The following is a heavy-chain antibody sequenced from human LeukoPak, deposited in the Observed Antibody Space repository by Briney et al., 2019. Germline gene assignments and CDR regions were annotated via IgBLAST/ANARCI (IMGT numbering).Heavy chain of an antibody. Sequence: KPSETLSLTCTVSGASISSSSSYWGWIRQPPGKGLEWLGNIYSRGSTDYNPSLKSRVTMSIDTSKNQFSLKLSSVTAADTAVYYCAREQSTFPFRPRPYAFDVWGQGTLLIVSS. J-gene: IGHJ3*01. CDR2: IYSRGST. V-gene: IGHV4-39*07. CDR3: AREQSTFPFRPRPYAFDV. CDR1: GASISSSSSY. D-gene: IGHD6-6*01.